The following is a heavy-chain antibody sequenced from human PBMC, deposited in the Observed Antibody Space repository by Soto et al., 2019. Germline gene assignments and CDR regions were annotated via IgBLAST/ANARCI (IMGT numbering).Heavy chain of an antibody. Sequence: GASVKVSCKASGYTFTSYGISWVRQAPGQGLEWMGWISAYNGNTNYAQKLQGRVTMTTDTSTSTAYMELRSLRSDDTAVYYCAREGLALGYCSSTSCYYWFDPWGQGTLVTVSS. CDR1: GYTFTSYG. CDR3: AREGLALGYCSSTSCYYWFDP. J-gene: IGHJ5*02. CDR2: ISAYNGNT. V-gene: IGHV1-18*01. D-gene: IGHD2-2*01.